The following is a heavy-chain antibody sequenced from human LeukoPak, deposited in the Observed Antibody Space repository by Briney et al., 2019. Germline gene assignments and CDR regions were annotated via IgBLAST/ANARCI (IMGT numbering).Heavy chain of an antibody. V-gene: IGHV1-8*01. CDR2: MNPNSGNT. CDR1: GYTFTSYD. J-gene: IGHJ3*02. Sequence: GASVKVSCKASGYTFTSYDINWVRQATGQGLEWMGWMNPNSGNTGYAQKFQGRVTMTRNTSISTAYMELSSLRSEDTAVYYCFWSITGTKGAFDIWGQGTMVTVSS. D-gene: IGHD1-20*01. CDR3: FWSITGTKGAFDI.